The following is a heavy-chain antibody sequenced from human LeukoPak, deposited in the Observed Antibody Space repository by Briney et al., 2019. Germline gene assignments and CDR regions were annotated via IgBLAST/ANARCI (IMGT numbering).Heavy chain of an antibody. D-gene: IGHD6-13*01. CDR2: IYYSGGT. J-gene: IGHJ4*02. CDR1: GGSISSSSYY. Sequence: SETLSLTCTVSGGSISSSSYYWGWIRQPPGKGLEWIGSIYYSGGTYYNPSLKSRVTISEDTSKNQFSLKLSSVTAADTAVYYCARGASSRFEHWGQGTLVTVSS. V-gene: IGHV4-39*07. CDR3: ARGASSRFEH.